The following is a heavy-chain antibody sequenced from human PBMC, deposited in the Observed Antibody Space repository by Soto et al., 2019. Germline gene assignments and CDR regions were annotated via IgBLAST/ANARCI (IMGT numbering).Heavy chain of an antibody. D-gene: IGHD1-1*01. V-gene: IGHV1-18*01. Sequence: QVHLVQSGAEVKKPGASVKVSCKASGYTFTSYGITWVRQAPGQDLEWMGWTSAHNGNTDYGQKLQGGVIVTRATSTRTAYMELTILISDDTAVYYCARGRYGDYWGQGDLVTVSS. CDR2: TSAHNGNT. CDR1: GYTFTSYG. J-gene: IGHJ4*02. CDR3: ARGRYGDY.